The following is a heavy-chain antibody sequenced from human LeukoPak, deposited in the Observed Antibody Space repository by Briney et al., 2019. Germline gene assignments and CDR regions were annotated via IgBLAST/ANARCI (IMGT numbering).Heavy chain of an antibody. Sequence: ASVKVSCKASGYTFTSHAMNWVRQAPGQGLEWMGWISAYNGNTNYAQKLQGRVTMTTDTSTSTAYMELRSLRSDDTAVYYCARGKMTTVTTYDYWGQGTLVTVSS. CDR1: GYTFTSHA. CDR2: ISAYNGNT. D-gene: IGHD4-17*01. V-gene: IGHV1-18*01. CDR3: ARGKMTTVTTYDY. J-gene: IGHJ4*02.